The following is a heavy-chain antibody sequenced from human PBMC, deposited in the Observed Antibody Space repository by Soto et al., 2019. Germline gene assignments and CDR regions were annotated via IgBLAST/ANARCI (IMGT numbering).Heavy chain of an antibody. CDR3: VRGLRYSGGWIDF. D-gene: IGHD6-19*01. CDR2: INPSVAST. V-gene: IGHV1-46*03. Sequence: QVQLVQSGAEVKEPGASVKVSCKASGYTFSTYYIHWVRQAPGQGLEWMGVINPSVASTSYAQRFQGRVTMTRDTSTSTVSMELSSLRSEDTAVYYGVRGLRYSGGWIDFWGQGTLVTVSS. CDR1: GYTFSTYY. J-gene: IGHJ4*02.